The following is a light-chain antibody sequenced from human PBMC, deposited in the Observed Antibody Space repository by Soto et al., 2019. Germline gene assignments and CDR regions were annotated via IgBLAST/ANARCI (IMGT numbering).Light chain of an antibody. CDR2: DDS. CDR1: NIKSKS. Sequence: SYELTQPPSVSVAPGQRARITWGGNNIKSKSVHWYQQRPGQAPVLVVHDDSDRPSGIPERFSGSNSENTATLIITRVEAVDEADYYCQVWDTGNDHVVFGGGTKLTVL. J-gene: IGLJ2*01. V-gene: IGLV3-21*02. CDR3: QVWDTGNDHVV.